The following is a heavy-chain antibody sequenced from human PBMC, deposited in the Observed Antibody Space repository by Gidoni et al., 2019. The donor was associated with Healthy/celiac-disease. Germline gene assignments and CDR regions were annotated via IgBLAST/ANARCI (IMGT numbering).Heavy chain of an antibody. CDR2: ISSSSSYI. CDR1: GFTFSSYS. J-gene: IGHJ6*02. V-gene: IGHV3-21*01. D-gene: IGHD2-8*01. CDR3: ARLRIVLRTPFPGYYYYYGMDV. Sequence: EVQLVESGGGLVKPGGSLRLSCAASGFTFSSYSMNWVRQAPGKGLEWVSSISSSSSYIYYADSVKGRFTISRDNAKNSLYLQMNSLRAEDTAVYYCARLRIVLRTPFPGYYYYYGMDVWGQGTTVTVSS.